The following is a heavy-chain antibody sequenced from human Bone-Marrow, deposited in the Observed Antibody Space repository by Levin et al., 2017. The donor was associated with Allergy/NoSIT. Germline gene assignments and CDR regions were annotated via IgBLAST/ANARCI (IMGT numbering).Heavy chain of an antibody. CDR3: ARDPSLEEWSYFDY. Sequence: GGSLRLSCAASGFTFSSYAMHWVRQAPGKGLEWVAVISYDGSNKYYADSVKGRFTISRDNSKNTLYLQMNSPRAEDTAVYYCARDPSLEEWSYFDYWGQGTLVTVSS. CDR2: ISYDGSNK. D-gene: IGHD3-3*01. J-gene: IGHJ4*02. V-gene: IGHV3-30-3*01. CDR1: GFTFSSYA.